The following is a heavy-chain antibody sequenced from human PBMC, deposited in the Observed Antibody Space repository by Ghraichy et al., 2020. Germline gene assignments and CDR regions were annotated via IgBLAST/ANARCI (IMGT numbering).Heavy chain of an antibody. CDR1: GGSFSGYY. V-gene: IGHV4-34*01. CDR3: ARGNRSGSGWYNWFDP. J-gene: IGHJ5*02. CDR2: INHSGST. D-gene: IGHD6-19*01. Sequence: SETLSLTCAVYGGSFSGYYWSWIRQPPGKGLEWIGEINHSGSTNYNPSLKSRVTISVDTSKNQFSLKLSSVTAADTAVYYCARGNRSGSGWYNWFDPWGQGTLVTVSS.